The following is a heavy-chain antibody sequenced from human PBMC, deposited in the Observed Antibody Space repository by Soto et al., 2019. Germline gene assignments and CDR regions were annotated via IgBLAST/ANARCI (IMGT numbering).Heavy chain of an antibody. Sequence: QVQLVQSGAEVKKPGASVKVSCKASGYTFTSYGISWVRQAPGQGLEWMGWISAYNGNTNYAQKLQGRVTMTTDTTTSTAYTDMGSRRSDNPARDYWARGVSDPLVGEAFDIWGQGTMVTVSS. V-gene: IGHV1-18*01. CDR2: ISAYNGNT. J-gene: IGHJ3*02. CDR3: ARGVSDPLVGEAFDI. CDR1: GYTFTSYG. D-gene: IGHD2-21*01.